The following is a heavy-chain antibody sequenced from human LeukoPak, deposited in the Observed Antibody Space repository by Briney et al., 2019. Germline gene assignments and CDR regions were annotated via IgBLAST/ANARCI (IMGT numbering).Heavy chain of an antibody. CDR2: ISSSGSTI. V-gene: IGHV3-11*01. J-gene: IGHJ2*01. D-gene: IGHD3-22*01. CDR1: GFTFSDYY. CDR3: ARSEYYYDSSGYYWSYGWYFDL. Sequence: GGSLRLSCAASGFTFSDYYMSWIRQAPGKGLEWVSYISSSGSTIYYADSVKGRFTISRDNAKNSLYLQMNSLRAEDTAVYYCARSEYYYDSSGYYWSYGWYFDLWGRGTLVTVSS.